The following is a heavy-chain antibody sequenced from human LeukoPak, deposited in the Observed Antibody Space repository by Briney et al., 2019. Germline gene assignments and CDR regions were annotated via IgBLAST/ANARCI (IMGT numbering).Heavy chain of an antibody. Sequence: GGSLRLSCAASGFTFSSYWMHWVRLGPGHRLVWVSRINSDGITRNYADSVKGRFTISRDNAKNTLYLQMNSLRAEGTAVYYCARGATVTTRNACDIWGQGTMVTVSS. CDR2: INSDGITR. D-gene: IGHD4-17*01. J-gene: IGHJ3*02. V-gene: IGHV3-74*01. CDR1: GFTFSSYW. CDR3: ARGATVTTRNACDI.